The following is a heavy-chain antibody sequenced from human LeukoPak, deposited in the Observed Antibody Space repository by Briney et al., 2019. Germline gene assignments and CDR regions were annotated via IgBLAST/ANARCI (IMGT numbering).Heavy chain of an antibody. CDR1: GFTFSSYG. CDR3: ARVYYDSSADYHMDV. D-gene: IGHD3-22*01. J-gene: IGHJ6*03. Sequence: GGSLRLSCAASGFTFSSYGMGWVRQAPGKGLEWVSYISRSSSTILYADSVRGRFTISRDNAKNSLYLQMNSLRAEDTAVYYCARVYYDSSADYHMDVWGKGTTVTVSS. V-gene: IGHV3-48*01. CDR2: ISRSSSTI.